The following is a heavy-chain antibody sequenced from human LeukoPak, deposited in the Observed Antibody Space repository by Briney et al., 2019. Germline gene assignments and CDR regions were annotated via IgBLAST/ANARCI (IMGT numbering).Heavy chain of an antibody. D-gene: IGHD2-2*01. CDR3: ASGYCSSTSCYNWFDP. CDR1: GYTFTGYY. V-gene: IGHV1-2*02. CDR2: INPNSGGT. J-gene: IGHJ5*02. Sequence: ASVKVPCKASGYTFTGYYMHWVRQAPGQGLEWMGWINPNSGGTNYAQKFQGRVTMTRDTSISTAYMELSRLRSDDTAVYYCASGYCSSTSCYNWFDPWGQGTLVTVSS.